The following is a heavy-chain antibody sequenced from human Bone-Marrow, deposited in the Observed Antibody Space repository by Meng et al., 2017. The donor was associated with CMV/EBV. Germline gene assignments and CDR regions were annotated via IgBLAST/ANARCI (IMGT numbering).Heavy chain of an antibody. CDR2: INHSGST. CDR3: ASTRGRPRGYSYGHPGGMDV. CDR1: GGSFSGYY. Sequence: SETLSLTCAVYGGSFSGYYWSWIRQPPEKGLEWIGEINHSGSTNYNPSLKSRVTISVDTSKNQFSLKLSSVTAADTAVYYCASTRGRPRGYSYGHPGGMDVWGQGTTVTVSS. D-gene: IGHD5-18*01. J-gene: IGHJ6*02. V-gene: IGHV4-34*01.